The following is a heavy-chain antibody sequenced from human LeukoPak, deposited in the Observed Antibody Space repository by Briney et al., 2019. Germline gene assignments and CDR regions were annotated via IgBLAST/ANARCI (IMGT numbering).Heavy chain of an antibody. CDR3: AKDRVVVAVAYYFDY. CDR2: IKQDGSEK. D-gene: IGHD2-2*01. Sequence: GGSLRLSCAASGFTFSSYWMSWVRQAPGKGLEWVANIKQDGSEKYYVDSVKGRFTISRDNAKNSLYLQMNSLRAEDTAVYYCAKDRVVVAVAYYFDYWGQGTLVTVSS. CDR1: GFTFSSYW. J-gene: IGHJ4*02. V-gene: IGHV3-7*01.